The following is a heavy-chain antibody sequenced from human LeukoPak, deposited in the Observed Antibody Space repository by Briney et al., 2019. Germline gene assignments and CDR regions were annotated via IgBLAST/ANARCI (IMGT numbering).Heavy chain of an antibody. CDR3: ARILDSTWGELGY. CDR2: IRSDGSNK. D-gene: IGHD1-26*01. V-gene: IGHV3-30*02. Sequence: GGALRLSCAGSGFSFSSYGMHWVRQAPGKGLEWMAFIRSDGSNKYYADSVKGRFTISRDNSKNTLYLQMNSLRAEDTAVYYCARILDSTWGELGYWGQGTLVTVSS. CDR1: GFSFSSYG. J-gene: IGHJ4*02.